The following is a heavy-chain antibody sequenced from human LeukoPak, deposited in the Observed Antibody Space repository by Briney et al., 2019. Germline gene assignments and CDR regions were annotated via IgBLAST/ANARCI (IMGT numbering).Heavy chain of an antibody. V-gene: IGHV1-8*01. D-gene: IGHD3-10*01. CDR3: VRDGEGVAISVNYWFDP. J-gene: IGHJ5*02. CDR2: MNPNNGNT. CDR1: GFTFTSYD. Sequence: ASVKVSCKASGFTFTSYDINWVRQASGQGLEWMGWMNPNNGNTGYAQKFQGRVTMTRDTSISTACMELRGLRSEDTAVYYCVRDGEGVAISVNYWFDPWGQGTLVTVSS.